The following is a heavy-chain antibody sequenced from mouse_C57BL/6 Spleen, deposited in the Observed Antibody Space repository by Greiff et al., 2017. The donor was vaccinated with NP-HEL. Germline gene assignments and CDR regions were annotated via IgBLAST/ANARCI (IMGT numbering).Heavy chain of an antibody. V-gene: IGHV1-15*01. CDR3: TRGGPTILTPSWFAY. CDR1: GYTFTDYE. D-gene: IGHD2-5*01. J-gene: IGHJ3*01. CDR2: IDPETGGT. Sequence: QVQLQQSGAELVRPGASVTLSCKASGYTFTDYEMHWVKQTPVHGLEWIGAIDPETGGTAYNQKFKGKAILTADKSSSTAYLELRSLTSEDSAVYYCTRGGPTILTPSWFAYWGQGTLVTVSA.